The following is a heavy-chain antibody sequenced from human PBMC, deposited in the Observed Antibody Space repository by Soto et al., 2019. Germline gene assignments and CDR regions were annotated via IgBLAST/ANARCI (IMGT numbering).Heavy chain of an antibody. CDR3: ARDQNGQWLARGYYYYGMDV. D-gene: IGHD6-19*01. CDR2: ISSSSSYI. V-gene: IGHV3-21*01. J-gene: IGHJ6*02. Sequence: GGSLRLSCAASGFTFSSYSMNWVRQAPGKGLEWVSSISSSSSYIYYADSVKGRFTISRDNAKNSLYLQMNSLRAEDTAVYYCARDQNGQWLARGYYYYGMDVWGQGTTVTVSS. CDR1: GFTFSSYS.